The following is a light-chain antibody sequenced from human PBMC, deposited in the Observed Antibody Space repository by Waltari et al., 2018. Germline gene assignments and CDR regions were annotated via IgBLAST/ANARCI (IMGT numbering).Light chain of an antibody. V-gene: IGKV1-5*01. J-gene: IGKJ1*01. CDR3: QQYNSYSPWT. CDR2: DAS. CDR1: QTITRW. Sequence: DILLTQSPSTLSASVEDILTITCRASQTITRWLAWYQQKPGKAPNLLIFDASSLANGVPSRFSGSGSGTEFTLSISSLQPDDFATYYCQQYNSYSPWTFGPGTKVEIK.